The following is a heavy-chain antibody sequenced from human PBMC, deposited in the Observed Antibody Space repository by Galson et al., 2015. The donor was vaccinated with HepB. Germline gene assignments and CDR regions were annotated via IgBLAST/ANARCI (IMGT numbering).Heavy chain of an antibody. Sequence: SETLSLTCTVSGGSISRYYWGWIRQPPGKGLEWIGYIYGSESINYNPSLRGRVTISVDTSKNLFSLNLRSVTASDTAVYYCARVGYYASGRLDPDAFDFRGQGTLVTVSS. J-gene: IGHJ3*01. V-gene: IGHV4-59*01. CDR2: IYGSESI. D-gene: IGHD3-10*01. CDR1: GGSISRYY. CDR3: ARVGYYASGRLDPDAFDF.